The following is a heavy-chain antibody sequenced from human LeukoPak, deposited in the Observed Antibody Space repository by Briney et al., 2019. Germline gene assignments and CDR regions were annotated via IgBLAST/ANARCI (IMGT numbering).Heavy chain of an antibody. CDR3: ARVLAFGDYFDY. Sequence: ASVKVSCKTSGFTFSGYFLHWVRQVPGQGLEWMGRINANNGDTNYAQKFQGRVTLTSDTSISTAYMELRRLTSDDTAVYYCARVLAFGDYFDYWGQGTLVTVSS. CDR1: GFTFSGYF. V-gene: IGHV1-2*06. D-gene: IGHD2-15*01. J-gene: IGHJ4*02. CDR2: INANNGDT.